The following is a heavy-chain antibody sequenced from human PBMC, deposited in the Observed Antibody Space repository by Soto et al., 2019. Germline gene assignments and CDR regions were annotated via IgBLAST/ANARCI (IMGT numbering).Heavy chain of an antibody. J-gene: IGHJ4*02. CDR3: ERSGATQLFPPDQ. CDR2: ISSSSSTI. CDR1: CFTFSSYR. Sequence: XVALSLSSEASCFTFSSYRMNWVRQAPGKGLEWVSYISSSSSTIYYADTVKGRFTISRDNAKNSLYLQMNSLRDEDTAVYYCERSGATQLFPPDQWGQGTLVTVSS. V-gene: IGHV3-48*02. D-gene: IGHD3-10*02.